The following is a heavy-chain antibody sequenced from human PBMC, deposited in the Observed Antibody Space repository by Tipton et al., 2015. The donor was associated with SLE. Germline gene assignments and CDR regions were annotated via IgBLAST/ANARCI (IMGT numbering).Heavy chain of an antibody. CDR2: IYSGGST. CDR3: TTDSGYFFDY. V-gene: IGHV3-53*05. D-gene: IGHD3-22*01. J-gene: IGHJ4*02. Sequence: LSLTCTVSGGSISCYYWSWVRQAPGKGLEWVSVIYSGGSTYYADSVKGRFTISRDNSKNTLYLQMNSLRAEDTAVYYCTTDSGYFFDYWGQATVVTVSS. CDR1: GGSISCYY.